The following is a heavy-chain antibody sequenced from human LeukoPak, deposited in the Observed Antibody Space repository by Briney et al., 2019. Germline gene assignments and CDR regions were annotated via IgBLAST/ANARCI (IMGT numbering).Heavy chain of an antibody. J-gene: IGHJ4*02. CDR3: AKDRPNFYETSGSYYKIKGDF. D-gene: IGHD3-10*01. Sequence: GGSLRLSCAAAGFTFSSYAMSWVRQAPGKGLEWVASITSSGPTPYYTDSVEGRFTISRDNSKNTLYLQMNSLRGEDTAVYYCAKDRPNFYETSGSYYKIKGDFWGQGSLVTVSS. V-gene: IGHV3-23*01. CDR1: GFTFSSYA. CDR2: ITSSGPTP.